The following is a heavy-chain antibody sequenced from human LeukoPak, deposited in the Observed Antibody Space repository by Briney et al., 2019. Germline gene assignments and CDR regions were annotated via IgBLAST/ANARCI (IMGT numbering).Heavy chain of an antibody. V-gene: IGHV3-21*01. D-gene: IGHD1-26*01. CDR2: ISSSSSYI. CDR1: GFTLSAYS. J-gene: IGHJ6*03. CDR3: ARAYSASYGLGYYYMDV. Sequence: PGGSLRLSCADSGFTLSAYSMNWVRQAPGKGLEWVYSISSSSSYIYYADSVQGRFTISRDNAKKSLYLQMNSLRAEDTAVYYCARAYSASYGLGYYYMDVWGKGTTVTISS.